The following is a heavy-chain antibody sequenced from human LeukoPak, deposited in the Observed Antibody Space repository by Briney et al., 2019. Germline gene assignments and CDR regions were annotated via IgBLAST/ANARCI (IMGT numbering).Heavy chain of an antibody. J-gene: IGHJ6*02. D-gene: IGHD3-10*01. CDR1: GGSISSYY. V-gene: IGHV4-59*08. CDR3: ARSLGDDGMDV. CDR2: IYYSGST. Sequence: PSETLSLTCTVSGGSISSYYWSWIRQPPGKGLEWIGYIYYSGSTNYNPSLKSRVTISVDTSKNQFSLKLSSVTAADTAVYYCARSLGDDGMDVWGQGTTVTVSS.